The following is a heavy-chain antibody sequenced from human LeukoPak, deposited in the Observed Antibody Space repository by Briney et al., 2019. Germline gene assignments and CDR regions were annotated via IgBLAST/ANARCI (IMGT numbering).Heavy chain of an antibody. Sequence: PGGSLRLSCAASGFTFSSYWMSWVRQAPGKGLEWVANIKQDGSEKYYVDSVKGRFTISRDNAKNSLYLQMNSLGAEDTAVYYCAREGNDFWSGYYGGPFDYWGQGTLVTVSS. CDR1: GFTFSSYW. J-gene: IGHJ4*02. CDR2: IKQDGSEK. CDR3: AREGNDFWSGYYGGPFDY. D-gene: IGHD3-3*01. V-gene: IGHV3-7*01.